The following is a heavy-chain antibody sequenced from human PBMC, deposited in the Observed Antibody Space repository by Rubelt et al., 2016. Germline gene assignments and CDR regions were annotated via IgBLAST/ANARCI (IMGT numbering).Heavy chain of an antibody. V-gene: IGHV4-59*01. CDR3: ARAAGYSSSWEPFDY. CDR2: IYYSGST. Sequence: QVQLQESGPGLVKPSETLSLTCTVSGGSISSYYWSWIRQPPGKGLEWIGYIYYSGSTNYNPSLKRRVTISLGTSKYQFSLTLISVTAADTAVYYCARAAGYSSSWEPFDYWGQGTLVTVSS. D-gene: IGHD6-13*01. J-gene: IGHJ4*02. CDR1: GGSISSYY.